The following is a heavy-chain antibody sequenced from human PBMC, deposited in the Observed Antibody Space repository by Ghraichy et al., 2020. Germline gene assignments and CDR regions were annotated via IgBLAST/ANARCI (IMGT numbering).Heavy chain of an antibody. CDR3: ARDTTPPNTSGWPTRTYNWFDP. Sequence: GESLNISCAASGLTFTNYAMFWVRQAPGKGLEWVSAISGGAFVTNYADSVKGRFTISRDDSKNTLYLQMNSLRAEDTARYYCARDTTPPNTSGWPTRTYNWFDPWGQGTLVIVSS. CDR2: ISGGAFVT. V-gene: IGHV3-23*01. D-gene: IGHD6-19*01. CDR1: GLTFTNYA. J-gene: IGHJ5*02.